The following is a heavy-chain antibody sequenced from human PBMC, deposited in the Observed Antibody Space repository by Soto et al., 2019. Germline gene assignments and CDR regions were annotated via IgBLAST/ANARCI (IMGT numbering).Heavy chain of an antibody. Sequence: EEHLVESGGGLVQPGGSLRLSCVASGFTLSSFEMNWIRQAPGKGLEWVSYIRNTGSPIYYAGSVKGRFTISRDNAKNSLYLEMNSLRAEDSAIYYCATKIFGTTYFGSWGQGTLVTVSS. CDR3: ATKIFGTTYFGS. J-gene: IGHJ4*02. V-gene: IGHV3-48*03. CDR2: IRNTGSPI. D-gene: IGHD1-7*01. CDR1: GFTLSSFE.